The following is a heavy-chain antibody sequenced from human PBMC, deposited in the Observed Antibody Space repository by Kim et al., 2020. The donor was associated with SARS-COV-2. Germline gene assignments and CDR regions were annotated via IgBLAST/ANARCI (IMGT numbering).Heavy chain of an antibody. CDR2: INPSGGST. J-gene: IGHJ4*02. Sequence: ASVKVSCKASGYTFTSYYMHWVRQAPGQGLEWMGLINPSGGSTSYAQKFQGRVTMTRDTSTSTVYMELSSLRSEDTAVYYCAREGYYYGSGSYYTGEYWGQGTLVTVSS. CDR1: GYTFTSYY. D-gene: IGHD3-10*01. CDR3: AREGYYYGSGSYYTGEY. V-gene: IGHV1-46*01.